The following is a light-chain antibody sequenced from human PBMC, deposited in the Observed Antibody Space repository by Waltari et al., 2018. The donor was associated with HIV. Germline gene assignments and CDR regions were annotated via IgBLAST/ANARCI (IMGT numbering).Light chain of an antibody. Sequence: EVVLTQSPGTLSLSPGDRATLACRASQSINSTDLAWYQQHPGQTPRLLMYGASRRAIGIPDRFSGSGSGTDVTLTIARLEPGDFAVYYCHQYGSSPRTFGQGTKVDIK. CDR2: GAS. V-gene: IGKV3-20*01. J-gene: IGKJ1*01. CDR3: HQYGSSPRT. CDR1: QSINSTD.